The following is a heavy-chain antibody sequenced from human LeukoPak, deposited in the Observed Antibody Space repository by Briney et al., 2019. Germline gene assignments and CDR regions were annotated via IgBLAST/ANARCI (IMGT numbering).Heavy chain of an antibody. CDR3: AKDSPYCGGDCYSSDY. CDR1: GFTFSRYA. V-gene: IGHV3-23*01. D-gene: IGHD2-21*02. J-gene: IGHJ4*02. Sequence: GGSLRLSCAASGFTFSRYAMNWVRQAPGKGLEWVSLVSGSGGSTYYADSVKGRFTISRDNSKNTLFLQMNSLRAEDTAVYYCAKDSPYCGGDCYSSDYWGQGTLVTVSS. CDR2: VSGSGGST.